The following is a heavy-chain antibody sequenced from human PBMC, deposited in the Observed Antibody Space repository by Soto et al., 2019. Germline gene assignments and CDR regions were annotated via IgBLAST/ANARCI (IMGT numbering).Heavy chain of an antibody. D-gene: IGHD2-15*01. V-gene: IGHV3-33*01. CDR2: IWYDGSNK. CDR3: ASQTTPSEIYYY. J-gene: IGHJ4*01. Sequence: GGSLRLSCAASGFTFSSYGMHWVRQAPGKGLEWVAVIWYDGSNKYYADSVKGRFTISRDNSKNTLYLYMNSLRADETAVYYCASQTTPSEIYYYWGHGTLVTVSS. CDR1: GFTFSSYG.